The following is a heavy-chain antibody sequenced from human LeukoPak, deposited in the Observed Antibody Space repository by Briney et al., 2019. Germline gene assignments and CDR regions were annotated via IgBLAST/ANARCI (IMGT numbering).Heavy chain of an antibody. D-gene: IGHD3-22*01. V-gene: IGHV3-23*01. CDR2: ISGSGVYT. CDR1: GSTFSTYD. Sequence: GGSLRLSCAASGSTFSTYDMSWVRQAPGKGLEWVSAISGSGVYTYYADSVKGRFTISRDNSKNTLYLQMNSLRAEDTAVYYCAKRISGYTFDSWGQGTLVTVSS. J-gene: IGHJ4*02. CDR3: AKRISGYTFDS.